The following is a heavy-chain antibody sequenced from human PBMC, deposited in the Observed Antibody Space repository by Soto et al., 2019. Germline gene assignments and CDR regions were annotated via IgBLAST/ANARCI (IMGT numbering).Heavy chain of an antibody. D-gene: IGHD3-3*01. CDR1: GYTLTELS. J-gene: IGHJ4*02. CDR2: FDPEDGET. V-gene: IGHV1-24*01. Sequence: ASVKVSCKVSGYTLTELSMHWVRQAPGKGLEWMGGFDPEDGETIYAQKFQGRVTMTEDTSTDTAYMELSSLRSEDTAVDYCATEVRYYDFWSGYYFDYWGKGTLVTVSS. CDR3: ATEVRYYDFWSGYYFDY.